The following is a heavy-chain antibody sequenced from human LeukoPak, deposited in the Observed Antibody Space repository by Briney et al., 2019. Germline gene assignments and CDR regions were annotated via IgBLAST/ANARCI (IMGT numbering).Heavy chain of an antibody. CDR1: GGTFSSYA. V-gene: IGHV1-69*04. Sequence: ASVKVSCKASGGTFSSYAISWVRQAPGQGLEWMGRIIPIFGIANYAQKFQGRVTITADKSTSTAYMELSSLRSEDTAVYYFARVGPSIDYYGSGSGVLYYYYYGMDVWGQGTTVTVSS. CDR3: ARVGPSIDYYGSGSGVLYYYYYGMDV. J-gene: IGHJ6*02. D-gene: IGHD3-10*01. CDR2: IIPIFGIA.